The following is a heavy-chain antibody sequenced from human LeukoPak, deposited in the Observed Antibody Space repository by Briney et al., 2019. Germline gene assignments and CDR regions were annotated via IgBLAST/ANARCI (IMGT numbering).Heavy chain of an antibody. J-gene: IGHJ4*02. V-gene: IGHV4-31*03. Sequence: SETLSLTCTVSGGSISSGGYYWSWIRQHPGKGLEWIGYIYYSGSTYYSPSLKSRVTISVDTSKNQFSLNLSSVTAADTAVYYCARLSSRWYFSPDYWGQGTLVTVSS. CDR3: ARLSSRWYFSPDY. D-gene: IGHD6-19*01. CDR2: IYYSGST. CDR1: GGSISSGGYY.